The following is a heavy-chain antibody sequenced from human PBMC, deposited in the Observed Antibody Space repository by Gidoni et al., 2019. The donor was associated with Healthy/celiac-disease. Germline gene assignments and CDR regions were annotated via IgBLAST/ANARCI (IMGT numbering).Heavy chain of an antibody. Sequence: QPLGKALEWLALMYWDDDKRYSPSLKSRLTITKDTSKNQVVLTMTNMDPVDTATYYCAHRPLEAFDIWGQGTMVTVSS. CDR2: MYWDDDK. V-gene: IGHV2-5*02. J-gene: IGHJ3*02. CDR3: AHRPLEAFDI. D-gene: IGHD3-16*02.